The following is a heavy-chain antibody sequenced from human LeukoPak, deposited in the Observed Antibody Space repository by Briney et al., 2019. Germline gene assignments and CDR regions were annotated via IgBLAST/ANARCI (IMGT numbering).Heavy chain of an antibody. CDR1: GGSISSYY. CDR3: ARGRGYYYGSGSYYNTRRPRYYFDY. D-gene: IGHD3-10*01. CDR2: IYTSGST. J-gene: IGHJ4*02. V-gene: IGHV4-4*07. Sequence: SETLSLTCTVSGGSISSYYWSWIRQPAGKGLEWIGRIYTSGSTNYNPSLKSRVTMSVDTSKNQFSLKLSSVTAADTAVYYCARGRGYYYGSGSYYNTRRPRYYFDYWGQGTLVTVSS.